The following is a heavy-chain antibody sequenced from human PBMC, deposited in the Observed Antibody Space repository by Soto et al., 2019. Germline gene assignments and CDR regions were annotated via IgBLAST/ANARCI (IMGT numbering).Heavy chain of an antibody. D-gene: IGHD5-18*01. J-gene: IGHJ3*02. CDR3: PRDRGYSYGGEADAFDI. V-gene: IGHV1-69*13. CDR1: GGTFSSYA. Sequence: SVKVSCKASGGTFSSYAISWVRQAPGQGLEWMGGIIPIFGTANYAQKCQGRVTITPDEATSTAYMELSSLRSEDTAVYYCPRDRGYSYGGEADAFDISGQGTLVTVSS. CDR2: IIPIFGTA.